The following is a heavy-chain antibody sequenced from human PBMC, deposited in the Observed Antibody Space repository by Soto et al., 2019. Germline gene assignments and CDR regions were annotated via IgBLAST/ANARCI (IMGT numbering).Heavy chain of an antibody. Sequence: EVQLLASGGALVQPGGSLSLSFAASGFTFSSYAMSWVRQAPVKGLEWVSSISASGDITHNADSVKGLFAITRDNSKNTQDLQLNSLTADDTAVYYRAKGGIYNRSWYDGFWGQVTLVTVSS. CDR3: AKGGIYNRSWYDGF. V-gene: IGHV3-23*01. D-gene: IGHD6-13*01. CDR2: ISASGDIT. CDR1: GFTFSSYA. J-gene: IGHJ1*01.